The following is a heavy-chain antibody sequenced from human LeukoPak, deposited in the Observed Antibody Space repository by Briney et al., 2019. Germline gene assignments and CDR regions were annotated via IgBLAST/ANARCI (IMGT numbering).Heavy chain of an antibody. D-gene: IGHD3-10*01. CDR2: IIPIFGIA. CDR1: GGTFSSYA. V-gene: IGHV1-69*04. Sequence: SVKVSCKASGGTFSSYAISWVRQAPGQGLEWMGRIIPIFGIANYAQKFQGRVTITADKSTSTVYMELSSLRSEDTAVYYCARDLTMVRGVPDGFDYWGQGTLVTVSS. J-gene: IGHJ4*02. CDR3: ARDLTMVRGVPDGFDY.